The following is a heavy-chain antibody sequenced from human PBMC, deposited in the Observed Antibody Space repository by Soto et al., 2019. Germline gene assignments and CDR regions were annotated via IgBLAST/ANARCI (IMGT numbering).Heavy chain of an antibody. CDR3: ARVSMGSSSEDFQH. J-gene: IGHJ1*01. D-gene: IGHD6-6*01. CDR1: GYSFTSYD. V-gene: IGHV1-8*01. Sequence: QVQLVQSGAEVKKPGASVKVSCKASGYSFTSYDINWVRQATGQGLEWMGWMNPNSGNTGYAQKFQGRVTMTRNTSISTAYMELSCLRSEDTAVYYCARVSMGSSSEDFQHWGQGTLVTVSS. CDR2: MNPNSGNT.